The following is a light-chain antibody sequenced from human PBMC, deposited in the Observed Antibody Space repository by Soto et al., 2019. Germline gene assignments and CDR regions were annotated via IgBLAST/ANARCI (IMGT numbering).Light chain of an antibody. CDR1: QSISSW. CDR2: DAS. Sequence: DIQMTQSPSTLSASVGDRVTITCRASQSISSWLAWYQQKPGKAPKLLIYDASSLESGVPSRFSGSGSGTEFTLTISSLQPDDFATYYCQQYKSYSLTFGKGTRLEIK. V-gene: IGKV1-5*01. J-gene: IGKJ5*01. CDR3: QQYKSYSLT.